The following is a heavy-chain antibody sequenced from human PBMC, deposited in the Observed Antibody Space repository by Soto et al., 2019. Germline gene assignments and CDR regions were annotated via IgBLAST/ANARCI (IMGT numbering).Heavy chain of an antibody. CDR1: GFSFSSYA. D-gene: IGHD5-12*01. J-gene: IGHJ4*02. CDR3: AKGSIEYSASVDN. Sequence: VQLLESGGGLVQPGGSLRLSCAASGFSFSSYAMVWVRQAPGKGLEWVSVISARGGSSYFADSVKGRFTISRDNSKKVVSLEMNSLRAEDTAIYFCAKGSIEYSASVDNWGQGTLVLVSS. CDR2: ISARGGSS. V-gene: IGHV3-23*01.